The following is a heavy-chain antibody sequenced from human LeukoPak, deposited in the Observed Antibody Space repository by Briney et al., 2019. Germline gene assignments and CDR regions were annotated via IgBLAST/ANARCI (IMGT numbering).Heavy chain of an antibody. V-gene: IGHV1-2*02. CDR3: ARTTSSIAVAGMGNWFDP. D-gene: IGHD6-19*01. CDR2: INPNSGGT. CDR1: GYTFTGYY. Sequence: ASVKVSCKASGYTFTGYYMHWVRQAPAQGLEWMGWINPNSGGTNYAQKFQGRVTMTRDTSISTAYMELSRLRSDDTAVYYCARTTSSIAVAGMGNWFDPWGQGTLVTVSS. J-gene: IGHJ5*02.